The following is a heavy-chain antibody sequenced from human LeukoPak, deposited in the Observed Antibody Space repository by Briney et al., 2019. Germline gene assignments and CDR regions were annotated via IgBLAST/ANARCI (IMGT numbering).Heavy chain of an antibody. CDR3: ARDRGVATILFDY. V-gene: IGHV1-2*02. CDR1: GYTFTGYY. Sequence: ASVKVSCKASGYTFTGYYMHWVRQAPGQGLEWMGWINPNSGGTNYAQKFQGRVTMIRDTSISTAYMELSRLRSDDTAVYYCARDRGVATILFDYWGQGTLVTVSS. CDR2: INPNSGGT. J-gene: IGHJ4*02. D-gene: IGHD5-12*01.